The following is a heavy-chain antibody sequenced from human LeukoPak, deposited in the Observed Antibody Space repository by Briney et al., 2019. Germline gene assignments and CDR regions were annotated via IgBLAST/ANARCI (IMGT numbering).Heavy chain of an antibody. Sequence: SVKVSCKASGGTFSSYTISWVRQAPGQGLEWMGRIIPILGIANYAQKFQGRVTITADKSTSTAYMELSSLRSEDPAVYYCARDEGGEQPFAFDIWGQGTMVTVSS. V-gene: IGHV1-69*04. J-gene: IGHJ3*02. CDR3: ARDEGGEQPFAFDI. D-gene: IGHD3-10*01. CDR1: GGTFSSYT. CDR2: IIPILGIA.